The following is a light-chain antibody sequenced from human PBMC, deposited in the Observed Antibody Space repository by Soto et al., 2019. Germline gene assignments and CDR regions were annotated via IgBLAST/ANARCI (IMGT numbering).Light chain of an antibody. CDR2: GSS. CDR1: QSIVSNY. J-gene: IGKJ1*01. V-gene: IGKV3-20*01. Sequence: EIVLTQSPGTLSLSPGDRATLSCKASQSIVSNYLAWYQRRPGQAPRLLIYGSSSRATDIPARFSGSGSGTDFTLTITRLESEDFAVYYCQQYGSSPPTFGQGTKVEFK. CDR3: QQYGSSPPT.